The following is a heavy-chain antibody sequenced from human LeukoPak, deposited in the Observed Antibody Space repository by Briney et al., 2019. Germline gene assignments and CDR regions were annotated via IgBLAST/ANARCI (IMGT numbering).Heavy chain of an antibody. D-gene: IGHD6-6*01. Sequence: SETLSLTCSVSGGSISSYYWSWIRQPAGKGLEWIGRIYTSGSTSGNTIYNPSLKSRVTLSVDTSKNQFSLKLSSVTAADTAVYYCALGSSSFFDYWGQGTLVTVSS. CDR3: ALGSSSFFDY. CDR2: IYTSGSTSGNT. CDR1: GGSISSYY. J-gene: IGHJ4*02. V-gene: IGHV4-4*07.